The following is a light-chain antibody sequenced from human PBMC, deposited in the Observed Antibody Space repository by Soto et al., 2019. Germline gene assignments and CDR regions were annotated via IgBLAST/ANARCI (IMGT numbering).Light chain of an antibody. V-gene: IGKV1-27*01. J-gene: IGKJ1*01. Sequence: DIQMTQSPSSLSASVGDRVTITCRASHDISTFLAWYQQIPGKVPKLLIYTASTLQSGVPSRFSGSGSGTDFTLTISSLQPEDVATYYCQKYNSAPWTFGQGTKVDIK. CDR2: TAS. CDR1: HDISTF. CDR3: QKYNSAPWT.